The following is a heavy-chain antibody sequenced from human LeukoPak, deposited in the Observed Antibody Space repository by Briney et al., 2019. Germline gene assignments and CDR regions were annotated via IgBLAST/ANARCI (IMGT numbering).Heavy chain of an antibody. CDR3: ARGFKGPPRNVLQNALGRDYYYYMDV. CDR1: GGSFSGYY. J-gene: IGHJ6*03. V-gene: IGHV4-34*01. D-gene: IGHD7-27*01. CDR2: INHSGST. Sequence: SETLSLTCAVYGGSFSGYYWSWIRQPPGKGLEWIGEINHSGSTNYNPSLKSRVTISVDTSKNQFSLKLSSVTAADTAVYYCARGFKGPPRNVLQNALGRDYYYYMDVWGKGTTVTVSS.